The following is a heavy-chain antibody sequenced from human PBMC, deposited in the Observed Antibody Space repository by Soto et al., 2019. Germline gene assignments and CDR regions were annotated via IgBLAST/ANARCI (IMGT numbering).Heavy chain of an antibody. CDR1: GFTFSSSG. J-gene: IGHJ4*02. V-gene: IGHV3-74*01. D-gene: IGHD3-9*01. CDR3: GRDDVDLTPSDY. Sequence: EVQLVGSGGGFVRPGGSLRVSCAASGFTFSSSGINWARQTPDRGLVWMACISPDGIARRYADSVKGRFIISRDNAKDTLYLHMNSLGAEDMAVYYCGRDDVDLTPSDYWDQGTLVTVSS. CDR2: ISPDGIAR.